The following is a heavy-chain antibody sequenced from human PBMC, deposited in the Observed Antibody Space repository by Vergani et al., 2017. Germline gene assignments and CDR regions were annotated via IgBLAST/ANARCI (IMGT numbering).Heavy chain of an antibody. CDR1: DSSIMTNPY. J-gene: IGHJ6*01. D-gene: IGHD3-9*01. Sequence: QVQLQESGPGLVKPSETLTLTCDVSDSSIMTNPYWGWFRQSPGKGLEWIGCIHHSGDTHYNSSLKSRVSISIASSSKFSLSLTSVTAADTAIYYCARHRGSRGLFPSAYFYWIDVLAHGSSLTVAS. CDR3: ARHRGSRGLFPSAYFYWIDV. V-gene: IGHV4-38-2*01. CDR2: IHHSGDT.